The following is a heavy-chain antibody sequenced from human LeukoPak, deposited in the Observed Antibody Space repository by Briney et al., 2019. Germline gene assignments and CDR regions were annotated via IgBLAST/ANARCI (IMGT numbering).Heavy chain of an antibody. CDR1: GFTFSTYG. D-gene: IGHD2-21*02. CDR2: INDNGGTST. CDR3: AKDRLLNCRGDCYIFDY. J-gene: IGHJ4*02. Sequence: GGSLRLSCAASGFTFSTYGMGWVRQAPGKGLEWVSSINDNGGTSTWYADSVKGRFSISRDNSKNTLYLQVNGLRTEDTAVYYCAKDRLLNCRGDCYIFDYWGQGTVVTVSS. V-gene: IGHV3-23*01.